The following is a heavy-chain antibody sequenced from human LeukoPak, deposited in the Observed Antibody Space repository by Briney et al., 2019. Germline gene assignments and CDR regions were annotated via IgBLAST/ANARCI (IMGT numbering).Heavy chain of an antibody. CDR1: GGTFSDYA. Sequence: SVKVSCKASGGTFSDYAFIWVRQAPGQGLEVMGRISPAFGSVTYAQKFHDRVTISADESTSTVFVEVNSLRFEDTAIYYCGRPYGSGNYYNLGLDYWGQGTPVTVSS. CDR3: GRPYGSGNYYNLGLDY. CDR2: ISPAFGSV. J-gene: IGHJ4*02. D-gene: IGHD3-10*01. V-gene: IGHV1-69*13.